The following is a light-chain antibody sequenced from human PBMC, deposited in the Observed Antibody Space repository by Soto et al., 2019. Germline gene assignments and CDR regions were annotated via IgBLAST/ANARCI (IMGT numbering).Light chain of an antibody. CDR3: QQYFRPWT. V-gene: IGKV4-1*01. CDR2: WAS. J-gene: IGKJ1*01. CDR1: QRVLYSSNNKNY. Sequence: DIVMPPSPDSLAVSLGERATINCKSSQRVLYSSNNKNYLAWYQQKPGQPPKLLIYWASTRESGVPDRFSGSGSGTDFTLTISSLHAEDVAVYYCQQYFRPWTFGQGTKVEIK.